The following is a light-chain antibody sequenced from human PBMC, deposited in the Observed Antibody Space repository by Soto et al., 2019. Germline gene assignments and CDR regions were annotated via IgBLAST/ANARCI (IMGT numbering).Light chain of an antibody. Sequence: QSVLTQPASVSGSPGQSITISCTGTSSDVGTYKPVSWYQQHPGKAPKVIIYDDIKRPSGVSNRFSGSKSGNTASLTISGLQAEDEADYYCCSYAGTDTYVFGTGTKLTVL. CDR1: SSDVGTYKP. V-gene: IGLV2-23*01. CDR3: CSYAGTDTYV. CDR2: DDI. J-gene: IGLJ1*01.